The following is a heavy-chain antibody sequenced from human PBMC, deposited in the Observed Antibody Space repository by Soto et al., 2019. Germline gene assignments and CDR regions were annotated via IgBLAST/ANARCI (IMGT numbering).Heavy chain of an antibody. CDR2: ISSSSSYI. J-gene: IGHJ1*01. CDR1: GFTFSSYS. CDR3: ARGVGATTSEYFQH. Sequence: GGSLRLSCAASGFTFSSYSMNWVRQAPGKGLEWVSSISSSSSYIYYADSVKGRFTISRDNAKNSLYLQMNSLRAEDTAVYYCARGVGATTSEYFQHWGQGTLVTVSS. D-gene: IGHD1-26*01. V-gene: IGHV3-21*01.